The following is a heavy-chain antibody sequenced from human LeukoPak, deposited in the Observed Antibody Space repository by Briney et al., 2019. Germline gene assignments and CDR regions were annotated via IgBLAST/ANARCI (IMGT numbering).Heavy chain of an antibody. CDR1: DYTFTRYD. CDR2: ITPYNGNT. Sequence: GASVKVSCKASDYTFTRYDITWVRQAPGQGLEWMGWITPYNGNTKSTQKLQGRVTMTTDTSTSTVYMELRSLTSDDTAIYFCAREGSNGSYNDYWGQGTLVTVSS. J-gene: IGHJ4*02. CDR3: AREGSNGSYNDY. D-gene: IGHD1-26*01. V-gene: IGHV1-18*01.